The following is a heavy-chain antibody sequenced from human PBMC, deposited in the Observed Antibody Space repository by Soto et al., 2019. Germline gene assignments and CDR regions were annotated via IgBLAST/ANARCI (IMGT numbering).Heavy chain of an antibody. CDR2: INHSGST. CDR3: ARGINIVVVVAATYYAFDI. J-gene: IGHJ3*02. Sequence: LSLTCAVYGGSFSGYYWSWIRQPPGKGLEWIGEINHSGSTNYNPSLKSRVTISVDTSKNQFSLKLSSVTAADTAVYYCARGINIVVVVAATYYAFDIWGQGTMVTVSS. CDR1: GGSFSGYY. V-gene: IGHV4-34*01. D-gene: IGHD2-15*01.